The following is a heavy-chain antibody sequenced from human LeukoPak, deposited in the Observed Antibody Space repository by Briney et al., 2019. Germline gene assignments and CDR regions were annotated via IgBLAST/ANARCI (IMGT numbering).Heavy chain of an antibody. Sequence: PSETLSLTCTVSGGSISSSSYYWGWIRQPPGKGLEWIGYIYHSGSTYYNPSLKSRVTISVDRSKNQFSLKLSSVTAADTAVYYCARALGAPTGEKQLVGNYWGQGTLVTVSS. CDR3: ARALGAPTGEKQLVGNY. J-gene: IGHJ4*02. CDR1: GGSISSSSYY. CDR2: IYHSGST. D-gene: IGHD6-6*01. V-gene: IGHV4-39*07.